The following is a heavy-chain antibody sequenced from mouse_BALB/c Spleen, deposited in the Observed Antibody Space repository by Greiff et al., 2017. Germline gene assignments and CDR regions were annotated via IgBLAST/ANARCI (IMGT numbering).Heavy chain of an antibody. V-gene: IGHV1-87*01. CDR1: GYTFTSYW. J-gene: IGHJ4*01. CDR2: IYPGDGDT. CDR3: ARPGYAMDY. Sequence: QVQLQQSGAELARPGASVKLSCKASGYTFTSYWMQWVKQRPGQGLEWIGAIYPGDGDTRYTQKFKGKATLTADKSSSTAYMQLSSLTSEDTAVYFCARPGYAMDYWGQGTSVTVSS.